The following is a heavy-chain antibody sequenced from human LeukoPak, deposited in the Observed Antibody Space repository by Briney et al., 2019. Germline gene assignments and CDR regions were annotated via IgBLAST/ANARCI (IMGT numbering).Heavy chain of an antibody. D-gene: IGHD6-13*01. CDR2: IYYSGST. Sequence: SETLSLTCTVSGGSISSGGYYWSWIRQHPGKGLEWIGYIYYSGSTYYNPSLKSRATISVDTSKNQFSLKLSSVTAADTAVYYCARSSPPRFDPWGQGTLVTVSS. V-gene: IGHV4-31*03. CDR1: GGSISSGGYY. J-gene: IGHJ5*02. CDR3: ARSSPPRFDP.